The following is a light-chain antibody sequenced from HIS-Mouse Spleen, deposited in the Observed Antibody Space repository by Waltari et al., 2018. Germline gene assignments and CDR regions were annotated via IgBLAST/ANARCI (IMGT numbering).Light chain of an antibody. J-gene: IGLJ2*01. V-gene: IGLV3-21*03. CDR2: DDR. CDR3: QVWDSSSDHVV. Sequence: SYVLTQPPSVSVAPGKTARITCGGNNIGSKSVHWYQQKPGQAPVLVVYDDRAGHSGIRGGSAGSNSGNTATLTIRRVEAGDEADYYCQVWDSSSDHVVFGGGTKLTVL. CDR1: NIGSKS.